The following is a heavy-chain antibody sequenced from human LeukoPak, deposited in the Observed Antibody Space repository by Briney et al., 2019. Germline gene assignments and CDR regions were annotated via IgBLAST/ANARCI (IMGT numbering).Heavy chain of an antibody. D-gene: IGHD1-14*01. V-gene: IGHV3-74*01. Sequence: GGSLRLSCAASGFMVSNHWMHWVRQAPGKGLVWVSRINTDGSSTRYADSVKGRFTISRDSAKNTLYLQMNSLRAEDTAVYYCATDTNQGRNGLDVWGQGTTVTVSS. CDR1: GFMVSNHW. CDR2: INTDGSST. CDR3: ATDTNQGRNGLDV. J-gene: IGHJ6*02.